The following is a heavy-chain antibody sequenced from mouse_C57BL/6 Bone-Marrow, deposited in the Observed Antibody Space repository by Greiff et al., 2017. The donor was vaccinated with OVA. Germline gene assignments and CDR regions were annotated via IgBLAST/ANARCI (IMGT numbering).Heavy chain of an antibody. Sequence: QVQLQQSGAELVRPGASVTLSCKASGYTFTDYEMHWVKRTPVHGLEWIGAIDPETGGTAYNQKFKGKAILTADKSSSTAYMELRSLTSEDSAVYYCTSELGRGGYWYFDVWGTGTTVTVSS. CDR2: IDPETGGT. D-gene: IGHD4-1*01. J-gene: IGHJ1*03. V-gene: IGHV1-15*01. CDR3: TSELGRGGYWYFDV. CDR1: GYTFTDYE.